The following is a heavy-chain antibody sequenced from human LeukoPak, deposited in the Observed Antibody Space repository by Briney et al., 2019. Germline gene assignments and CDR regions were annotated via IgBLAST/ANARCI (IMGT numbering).Heavy chain of an antibody. CDR1: GYTLTELS. J-gene: IGHJ4*02. D-gene: IGHD2-15*01. V-gene: IGHV1-24*01. CDR3: ARARRRYCSGGSCYSFDY. Sequence: ASVKVSCKVSGYTLTELSMHWVRQAPGKGLEWMGGFDPEDGETIYAQKFQGRVTITADESTSTAYMELSSLRSEDTAVYYCARARRRYCSGGSCYSFDYWGQGTLVTVSS. CDR2: FDPEDGET.